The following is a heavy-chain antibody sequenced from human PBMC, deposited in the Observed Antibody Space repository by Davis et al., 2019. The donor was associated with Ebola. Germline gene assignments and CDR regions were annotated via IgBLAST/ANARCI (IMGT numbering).Heavy chain of an antibody. CDR2: ISQSGST. D-gene: IGHD1-26*01. CDR3: ARGRNLPWELPLDY. Sequence: SETLSLTCAVSGGSISSSNWWSWVRQPPGKGLEWIGEISQSGSTNYNPSLKSRVTISVDTSKNQFSLKLSSVTAADTAVYYCARGRNLPWELPLDYWGQGTLVTVSS. CDR1: GGSISSSNW. V-gene: IGHV4-4*02. J-gene: IGHJ4*02.